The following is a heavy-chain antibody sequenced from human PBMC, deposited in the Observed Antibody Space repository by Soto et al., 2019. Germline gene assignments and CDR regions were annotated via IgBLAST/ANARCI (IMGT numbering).Heavy chain of an antibody. CDR3: ARGSELYSRPEFYFDY. CDR1: GFTFSSYA. V-gene: IGHV3-30-3*01. Sequence: QVQLVESGGGVVQPGRSLRLSCAASGFTFSSYAMHWVHQAPGKGLEWVAVISYDGSNKYYADSVKGRFTISRDNSKNTLYLQMNSLRAEDTAVYYCARGSELYSRPEFYFDYWGQGTLVTVSS. D-gene: IGHD6-13*01. J-gene: IGHJ4*02. CDR2: ISYDGSNK.